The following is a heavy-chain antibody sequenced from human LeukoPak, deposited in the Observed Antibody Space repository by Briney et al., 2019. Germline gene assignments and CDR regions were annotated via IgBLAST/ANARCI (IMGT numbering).Heavy chain of an antibody. D-gene: IGHD3-10*01. V-gene: IGHV3-30-3*01. J-gene: IGHJ4*02. CDR3: AREGYYGSGSPPSLYFDY. Sequence: GGSLRLSCAASGFTFRNYVIHWVRQAPGKGLEWVAVTSSDLNAKLYADSVKGRFTISRDNSRSTLYLQMNSLRPEDTAIYYCAREGYYGSGSPPSLYFDYWGQGTLVTVSS. CDR1: GFTFRNYV. CDR2: TSSDLNAK.